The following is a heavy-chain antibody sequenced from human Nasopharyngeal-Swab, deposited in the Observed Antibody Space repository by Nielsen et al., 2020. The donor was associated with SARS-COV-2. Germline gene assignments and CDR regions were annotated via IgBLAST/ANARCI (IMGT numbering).Heavy chain of an antibody. J-gene: IGHJ4*02. D-gene: IGHD1-26*01. CDR1: GYTFTSYA. CDR3: ASGSYPNGEVFDY. Sequence: SVKVSCKASGYTFTSYAMNWVRQAPGQGLEWMGRIIPILGIANYAQKFQGRVTITADKSTSTAYMELSSLRSEDTAVYYCASGSYPNGEVFDYWGQGTLVTVSS. V-gene: IGHV1-69*04. CDR2: IIPILGIA.